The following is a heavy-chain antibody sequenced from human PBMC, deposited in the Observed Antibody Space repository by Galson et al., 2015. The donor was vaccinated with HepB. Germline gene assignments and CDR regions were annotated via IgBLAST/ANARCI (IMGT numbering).Heavy chain of an antibody. CDR2: ISSTGTTI. J-gene: IGHJ2*01. D-gene: IGHD5-18*01. CDR1: GFIFSTYT. Sequence: SLRLSCAASGFIFSTYTFSWVRRAPGKDLEWISYISSTGTTIYYADSVKGRFTISGDNAENSLSLQMSSLRDEDTAVYYCVRVAIDTTIFRGYWYFDLWGRGTLVTVSS. V-gene: IGHV3-48*02. CDR3: VRVAIDTTIFRGYWYFDL.